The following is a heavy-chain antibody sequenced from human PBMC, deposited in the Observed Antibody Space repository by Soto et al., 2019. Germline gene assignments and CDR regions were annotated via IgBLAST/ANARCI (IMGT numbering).Heavy chain of an antibody. Sequence: QVQLVQSGAEVKKPGSSVKVSCKASGGTFSSYAISWVRQAPGQGLEWMGGIIPIFGTANYAQKFQGRVTITADRSASTAYMELSSLRSEDTAVYYCARKSRYCSGGSCYFLPGIDYWGQGTLVTVSS. CDR3: ARKSRYCSGGSCYFLPGIDY. D-gene: IGHD2-15*01. CDR1: GGTFSSYA. CDR2: IIPIFGTA. J-gene: IGHJ4*02. V-gene: IGHV1-69*14.